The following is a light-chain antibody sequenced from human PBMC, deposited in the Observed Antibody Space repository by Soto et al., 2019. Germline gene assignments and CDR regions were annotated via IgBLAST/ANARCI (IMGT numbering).Light chain of an antibody. V-gene: IGKV1-39*01. CDR3: QQSYSGPLT. J-gene: IGKJ4*01. Sequence: DIQMTQSPSSLSASVGDRVTITCQASQNINNYLNWYQQKPGRAPKLLIYDASNLEAGVPSRFRGSGSGTDFTLSISSLQPEDFATYYCQQSYSGPLTFGGGTKVDIK. CDR1: QNINNY. CDR2: DAS.